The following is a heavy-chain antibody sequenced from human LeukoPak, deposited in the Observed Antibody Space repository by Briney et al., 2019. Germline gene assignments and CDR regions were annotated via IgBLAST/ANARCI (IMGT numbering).Heavy chain of an antibody. Sequence: GGSLRLSCAASGFTFSSYWMSWVRQAPGKGLEWVANIKQDGSDKYYVDSVKGRFTISRDNAKNSLSLQVNSLSAEDTAVYYCARSRSGYYEDYWGQGTLVTVSS. D-gene: IGHD3-22*01. CDR1: GFTFSSYW. J-gene: IGHJ4*02. V-gene: IGHV3-7*01. CDR3: ARSRSGYYEDY. CDR2: IKQDGSDK.